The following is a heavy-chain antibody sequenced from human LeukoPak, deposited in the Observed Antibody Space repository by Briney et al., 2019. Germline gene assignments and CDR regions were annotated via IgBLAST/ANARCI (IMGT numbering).Heavy chain of an antibody. J-gene: IGHJ4*02. D-gene: IGHD3-10*01. CDR1: GFTFSSYA. CDR2: ISGSGGGT. CDR3: VSGSGSYSKFDY. V-gene: IGHV3-23*01. Sequence: GGSLRLSCAASGFTFSSYAMSWVRQAPGEGLEWVSAISGSGGGTYYADSVKGRFTISRDNSKNTLYLQMNSLRAEDTAVYYCVSGSGSYSKFDYWGQGTLVTVSS.